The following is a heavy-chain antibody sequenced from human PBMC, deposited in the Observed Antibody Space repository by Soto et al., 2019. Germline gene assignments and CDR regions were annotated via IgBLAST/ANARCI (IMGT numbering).Heavy chain of an antibody. J-gene: IGHJ4*02. D-gene: IGHD3-22*01. Sequence: GGSLRLSCAASGFMFSVDTMNWVRQAPGKGLEWISSINSDSSSIYHADSVKGRFTISRDNAKNSVDLQMNSLRDEDTAVYYCARSYYHDSSAYYYDYWGQGALVTVSS. CDR3: ARSYYHDSSAYYYDY. V-gene: IGHV3-48*02. CDR1: GFMFSVDT. CDR2: INSDSSSI.